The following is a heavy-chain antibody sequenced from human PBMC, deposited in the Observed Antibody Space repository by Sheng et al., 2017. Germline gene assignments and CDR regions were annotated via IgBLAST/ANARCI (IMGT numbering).Heavy chain of an antibody. CDR3: AREWGDNGDPNGFDI. J-gene: IGHJ3*02. V-gene: IGHV3-48*03. CDR2: ISSSGSIR. Sequence: EVQLVESGGGLVQPGGSLRLSCAASGFTFTYYEMNWLRQAPGKGLEWVSYISSSGSIRFYSDSVKGRFTISRDIAKNSLVLQMNSLRVEDTAVYYCAREWGDNGDPNGFDIWGLGTSGHRLF. CDR1: GFTFTYYE. D-gene: IGHD4-17*01.